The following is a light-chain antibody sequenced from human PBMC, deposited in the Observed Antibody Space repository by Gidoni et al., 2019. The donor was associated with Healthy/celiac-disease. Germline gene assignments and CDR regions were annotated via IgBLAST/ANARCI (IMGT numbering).Light chain of an antibody. CDR2: QDS. Sequence: YELTQPPSVSVSPGQTASIPCSGDQLGDKYACWYQQKPGQSPVLVIYQDSKRPSGIPERFSGSNSGNTATLTISGTQAMDEADYYCQAWDSSTVIFGGGTKLTVL. J-gene: IGLJ2*01. CDR1: QLGDKY. CDR3: QAWDSSTVI. V-gene: IGLV3-1*01.